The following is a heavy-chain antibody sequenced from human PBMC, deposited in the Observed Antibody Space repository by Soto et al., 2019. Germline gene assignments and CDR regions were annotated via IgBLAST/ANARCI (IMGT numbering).Heavy chain of an antibody. J-gene: IGHJ3*02. CDR3: ARRYGGAFDI. D-gene: IGHD3-10*01. V-gene: IGHV4-59*08. CDR2: IYYSGST. Sequence: QVQLQESGPGLVKPSETLSLTCTVSGGSISSYYWSWIRQPPGKGLEWIGYIYYSGSTNYNPSLKSRGPISVDTSNNQCSLKLSSVTAADTAVYYCARRYGGAFDIWGQGTMVTVSS. CDR1: GGSISSYY.